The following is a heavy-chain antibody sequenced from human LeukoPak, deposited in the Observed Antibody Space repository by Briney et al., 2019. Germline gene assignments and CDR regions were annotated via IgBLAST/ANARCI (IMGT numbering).Heavy chain of an antibody. Sequence: ASVKVSCKASGYTFTGYYIHWVRQAPGQGLEWMGWINPNSGGTNYAQKFQGRVTMTRDTSISTAYMELSRLRSDDTAVYYCARADIIGIAEYDAFDIWGQGTMVTVSS. J-gene: IGHJ3*02. CDR2: INPNSGGT. D-gene: IGHD6-13*01. V-gene: IGHV1-2*02. CDR1: GYTFTGYY. CDR3: ARADIIGIAEYDAFDI.